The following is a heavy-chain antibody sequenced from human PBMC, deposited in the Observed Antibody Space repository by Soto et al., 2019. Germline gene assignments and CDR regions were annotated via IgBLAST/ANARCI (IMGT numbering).Heavy chain of an antibody. J-gene: IGHJ6*02. Sequence: GASVKVSCTASGYRFETYAMTCVRQAPGQGLEWMGWISAYSVDTYSAQKFQDRLTMTKDTSTGTAYMELRSLTSDDTAVYYCARGHGAIRGALDVWGQGTTVTVSS. CDR1: GYRFETYA. CDR3: ARGHGAIRGALDV. D-gene: IGHD1-26*01. V-gene: IGHV1-18*01. CDR2: ISAYSVDT.